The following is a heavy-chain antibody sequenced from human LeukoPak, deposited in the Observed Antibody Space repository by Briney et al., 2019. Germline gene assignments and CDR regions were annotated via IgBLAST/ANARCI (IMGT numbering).Heavy chain of an antibody. CDR1: GFTFSSYG. D-gene: IGHD3-22*01. Sequence: PGGSLRLSCAASGFTFSSYGMHWVRQAPGKGLEWVSSVSDSGVSTIYADSVKGRFTISRDNSKNTLYLQMNSLRPEDTAVYYCAKDRAQYYYDSSGPSFDIWGQGTMVTVSS. CDR3: AKDRAQYYYDSSGPSFDI. J-gene: IGHJ3*02. CDR2: VSDSGVST. V-gene: IGHV3-23*01.